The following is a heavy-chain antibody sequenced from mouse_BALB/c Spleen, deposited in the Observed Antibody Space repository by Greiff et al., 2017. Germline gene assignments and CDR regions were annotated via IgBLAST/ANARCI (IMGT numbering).Heavy chain of an antibody. D-gene: IGHD1-2*01. J-gene: IGHJ2*01. CDR1: GYSFTGYF. CDR3: ARSMSTAGVYDFDY. CDR2: INPYNGDT. Sequence: EVQLLQSGPELVKPGASVKISCTASGYSFTGYFMNWVMQSHGKSLEWIGRINPYNGDTFYNQKFKGKATLTVDKSSSTAHMELRSLASEDSAVYYCARSMSTAGVYDFDYWGQGTTLTVSS. V-gene: IGHV1-20*02.